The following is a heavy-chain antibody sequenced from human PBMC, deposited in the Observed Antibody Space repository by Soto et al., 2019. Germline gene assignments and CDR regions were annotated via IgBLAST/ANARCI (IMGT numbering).Heavy chain of an antibody. J-gene: IGHJ4*02. CDR2: IYYSGST. V-gene: IGHV4-31*03. Sequence: QVQLQESGPGLVKPSQTLSLTCTVSGGSISSGGYYWSWIRQHPGKGLEWIGYIYYSGSTYYNPSPISRVTLSVDTSKTRFSLAPSSVTAADTAVYYCARDSGDPPTNWGQGTLVTVSS. CDR1: GGSISSGGYY. D-gene: IGHD1-26*01. CDR3: ARDSGDPPTN.